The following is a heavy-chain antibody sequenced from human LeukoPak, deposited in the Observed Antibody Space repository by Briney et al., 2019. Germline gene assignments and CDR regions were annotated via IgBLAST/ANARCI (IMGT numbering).Heavy chain of an antibody. D-gene: IGHD6-13*01. V-gene: IGHV3-21*01. Sequence: PGGFLRLSCAASGFTFSSYSMNWVRQAPGKGLEWVSSISSSSSYIYYADSVKGRFTISRDNAKNSLYLQMNSLRAEDTAVYYCARDPRGSSWYVSFGMDVWGQGTTVTVSS. J-gene: IGHJ6*02. CDR2: ISSSSSYI. CDR3: ARDPRGSSWYVSFGMDV. CDR1: GFTFSSYS.